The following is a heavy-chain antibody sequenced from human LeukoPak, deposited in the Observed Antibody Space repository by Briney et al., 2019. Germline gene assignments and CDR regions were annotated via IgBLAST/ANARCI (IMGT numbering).Heavy chain of an antibody. J-gene: IGHJ5*02. Sequence: PGRSLRLSCAASGFTFSSYAMHWVRQAPGKGLEWVAVISYDGSNKYYADSVKGRFTISRDHSKNTLYLQMNSLRAEDTAVYYCAREPLSRLRYWFDPWGQGTLVTVSS. CDR2: ISYDGSNK. CDR3: AREPLSRLRYWFDP. V-gene: IGHV3-30*04. D-gene: IGHD3-22*01. CDR1: GFTFSSYA.